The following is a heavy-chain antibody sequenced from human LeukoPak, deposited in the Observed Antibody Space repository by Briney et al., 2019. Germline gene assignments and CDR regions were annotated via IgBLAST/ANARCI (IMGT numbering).Heavy chain of an antibody. V-gene: IGHV4-34*01. CDR2: INHSGST. J-gene: IGHJ6*03. Sequence: SETLSLTCAVYGGSFSGYYWSWIRQPPGKGLEWIGEINHSGSTNYNPSLKSRVTISVDTSKNQFSLKLSSVTAADTAVYYCARGEPGYSYGYYYYYMDVWGKGTTVTVSS. CDR3: ARGEPGYSYGYYYYYMDV. CDR1: GGSFSGYY. D-gene: IGHD5-18*01.